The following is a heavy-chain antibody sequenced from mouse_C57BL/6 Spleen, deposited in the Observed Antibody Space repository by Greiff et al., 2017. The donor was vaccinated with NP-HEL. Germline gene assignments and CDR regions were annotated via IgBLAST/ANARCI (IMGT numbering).Heavy chain of an antibody. D-gene: IGHD1-1*01. CDR3: ASHYYGSPYFDY. J-gene: IGHJ2*01. Sequence: QVQLKQPGAELVKPGASVKMSCKASGYTFTSYWITWVKQRPGQGLEWIGDIYPGSGSTNYNEKFKSKATLTVDTSSSTAYMQLSSLTSEDSAVYYCASHYYGSPYFDYWGQGTTLTVSS. V-gene: IGHV1-55*01. CDR1: GYTFTSYW. CDR2: IYPGSGST.